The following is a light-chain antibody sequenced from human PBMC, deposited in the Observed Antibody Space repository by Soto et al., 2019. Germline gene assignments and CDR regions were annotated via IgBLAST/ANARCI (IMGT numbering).Light chain of an antibody. J-gene: IGKJ3*01. V-gene: IGKV1-5*03. CDR3: QQYNSYSV. Sequence: DIQMTQSPSTLSASVGDRVTITCRASQSISSWLAWYQQKPGKAPKLLIYKASSLESGVPSRFSGSGSGTEFTLTISSLQPDDFATYYCQQYNSYSVFGPGAKVYIK. CDR1: QSISSW. CDR2: KAS.